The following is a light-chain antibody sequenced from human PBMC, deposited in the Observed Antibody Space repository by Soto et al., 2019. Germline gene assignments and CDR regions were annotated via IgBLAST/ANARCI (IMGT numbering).Light chain of an antibody. CDR3: QQYGSSPLT. CDR1: QSVSSSF. CDR2: GAS. Sequence: EIVLTQSPGTLSLSPGERATLSCRASQSVSSSFLAWYQQKPGQAPRLLIYGASSRATGIPDRFSGSGSETDFTLTISRLEPEDVAVYYCQQYGSSPLTFGGGTKVEIK. V-gene: IGKV3-20*01. J-gene: IGKJ4*01.